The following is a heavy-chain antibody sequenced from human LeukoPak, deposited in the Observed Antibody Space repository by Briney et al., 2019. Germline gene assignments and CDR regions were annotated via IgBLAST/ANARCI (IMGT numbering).Heavy chain of an antibody. V-gene: IGHV4-59*01. CDR1: GGSISSYY. D-gene: IGHD3-16*02. CDR2: IYYSGST. J-gene: IGHJ3*02. Sequence: PSETLSLTCTVSGGSISSYYWSWIRQPPGKGPEWIGYIYYSGSTNYNPSLKSRVTISVDTSKNQFSLNLSSVTAADTAVYYCARDHYDYVWGSYRLGAFDIWGQGTMVTVSS. CDR3: ARDHYDYVWGSYRLGAFDI.